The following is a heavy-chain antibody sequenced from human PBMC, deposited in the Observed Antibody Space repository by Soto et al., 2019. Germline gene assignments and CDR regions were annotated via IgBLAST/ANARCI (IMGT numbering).Heavy chain of an antibody. CDR1: GGSISSYY. CDR3: ARDWGFGELPTRGSWFDP. V-gene: IGHV4-59*01. CDR2: IYYSGST. J-gene: IGHJ5*02. Sequence: SETLSLTGTVSGGSISSYYWSWIRQRPGKGLEWNGYIYYSGSTNYNPSLKSRVTISVDTSKNQFSLKLSSVTAADTAVYYCARDWGFGELPTRGSWFDPWGQGTLVTVSS. D-gene: IGHD3-10*01.